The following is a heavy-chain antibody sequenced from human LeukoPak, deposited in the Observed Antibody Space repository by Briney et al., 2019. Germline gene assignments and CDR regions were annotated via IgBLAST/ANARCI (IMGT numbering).Heavy chain of an antibody. CDR3: ARDDGYYGMDV. CDR2: IYYSGST. CDR1: GGSISSYY. J-gene: IGHJ6*02. D-gene: IGHD5-24*01. Sequence: PSETLSLTCTVSGGSISSYYWSWIRQPPGKGLEWIGYIYYSGSTNYNPSLKSRVTISVDTSKNQFSLKLSSVTAADTAVYYCARDDGYYGMDVWGQGTTVTVFS. V-gene: IGHV4-59*01.